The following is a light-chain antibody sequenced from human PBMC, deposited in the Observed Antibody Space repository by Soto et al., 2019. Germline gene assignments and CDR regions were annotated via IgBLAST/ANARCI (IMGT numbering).Light chain of an antibody. Sequence: DIQMTQSPSTPSASVGDRVTITCRASQSISSWLAWYQQKPGKAPKLLIYDASSLESGVPSRFSGGGSGTEFTLTISSLQPDDFATYYCQQYNSYPGTFGQGTKVDIK. CDR2: DAS. V-gene: IGKV1-5*01. CDR1: QSISSW. J-gene: IGKJ1*01. CDR3: QQYNSYPGT.